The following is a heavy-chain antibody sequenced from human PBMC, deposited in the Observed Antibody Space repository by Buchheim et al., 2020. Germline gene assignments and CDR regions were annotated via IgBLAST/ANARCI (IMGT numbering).Heavy chain of an antibody. J-gene: IGHJ6*02. V-gene: IGHV3-74*01. CDR2: INSDGSST. Sequence: EVQLVESGGGLVQPGGSLRLSCAASGFTFSSYWIHWVRQAPGKGLVWVSRINSDGSSTSYADSVKGRFTISRDNAKNTLYLQMNSLRAEDTAVYYCASFGFLEWLPSRVLSYGMDVWGQGTT. CDR3: ASFGFLEWLPSRVLSYGMDV. D-gene: IGHD3-3*01. CDR1: GFTFSSYW.